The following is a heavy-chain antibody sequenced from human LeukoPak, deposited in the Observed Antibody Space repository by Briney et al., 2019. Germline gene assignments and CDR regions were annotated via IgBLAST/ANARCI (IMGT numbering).Heavy chain of an antibody. Sequence: PSETLSLTCTVSGGSISSYYWSWIRQPPGKGLEWIGYIYYSGSTNYNPSLTSRVTISVDTSKNQFSLKLSSVTAADTAVYYCARVGYSDYGGLYYYYYMDVWGKGTTVTVSS. CDR1: GGSISSYY. J-gene: IGHJ6*03. V-gene: IGHV4-59*01. CDR2: IYYSGST. CDR3: ARVGYSDYGGLYYYYYMDV. D-gene: IGHD4-11*01.